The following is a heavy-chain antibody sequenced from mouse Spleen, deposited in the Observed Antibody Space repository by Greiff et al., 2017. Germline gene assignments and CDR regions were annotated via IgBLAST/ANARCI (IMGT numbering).Heavy chain of an antibody. Sequence: EVKLVESGGGLVQPGGSLRLSCATSGFTFTDYYMSWVRQPPGKALEWLGFIRNKANGFTTEYSASVKGRFTISRDNSQSILYLQINTLRAEDSATYYCARDPVWYFDVWGAGTTVTVSS. CDR3: ARDPVWYFDV. CDR1: GFTFTDYY. CDR2: IRNKANGFTT. J-gene: IGHJ1*01. V-gene: IGHV7-3*02.